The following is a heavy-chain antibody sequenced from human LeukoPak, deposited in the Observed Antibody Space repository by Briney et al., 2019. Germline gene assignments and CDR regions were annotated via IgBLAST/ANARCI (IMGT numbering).Heavy chain of an antibody. CDR2: IIPIFGTA. J-gene: IGHJ4*02. V-gene: IGHV1-69*01. CDR1: GGTFSSYA. CDR3: ARGRYYDPECYFDY. Sequence: SVKVPCKASGGTFSSYAISWVRQAPGQGLEWMGGIIPIFGTANYAQKFQGRVTITADESTSTAYMELSSLRSEDTAVYYCARGRYYDPECYFDYWGQGTLVTVSS. D-gene: IGHD3-22*01.